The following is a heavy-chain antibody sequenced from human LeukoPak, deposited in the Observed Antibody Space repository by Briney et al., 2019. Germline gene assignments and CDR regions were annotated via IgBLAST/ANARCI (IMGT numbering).Heavy chain of an antibody. CDR2: INPNSGGT. V-gene: IGHV1-2*04. J-gene: IGHJ5*02. Sequence: GESLKISCKGSGYSFTSYWIGWVRQAPGQGLEWMGWINPNSGGTNYAQKFQGWVTMTRDTSISTAYMELSRLRSDDTAVYYCARGGSSWTPNLYNWFDPWGQGTLVTVSS. D-gene: IGHD6-13*01. CDR3: ARGGSSWTPNLYNWFDP. CDR1: GYSFTSYW.